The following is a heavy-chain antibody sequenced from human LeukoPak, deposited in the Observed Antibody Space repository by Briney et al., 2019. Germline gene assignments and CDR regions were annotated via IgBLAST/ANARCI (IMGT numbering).Heavy chain of an antibody. V-gene: IGHV3-66*01. CDR2: IYSGGST. Sequence: GGSLRLSCAASGFTVSSNYMSWVRQAPGKGLEWVSVIYSGGSTYYADSVKGRFTISRDNSKNTLYLQMNSLRAEDTAVYYCARDRDTAAFDYWGQGTLVTASS. J-gene: IGHJ4*02. D-gene: IGHD5-18*01. CDR3: ARDRDTAAFDY. CDR1: GFTVSSNY.